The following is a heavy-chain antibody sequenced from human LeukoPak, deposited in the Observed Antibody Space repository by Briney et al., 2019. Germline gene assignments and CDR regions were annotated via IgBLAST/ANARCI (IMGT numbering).Heavy chain of an antibody. CDR1: GFTFSSYG. CDR3: AKDGCSSTSRGLCSFDP. V-gene: IGHV3-33*06. CDR2: IWYDGSNK. J-gene: IGHJ5*02. Sequence: GGSLRLSCAVSGFTFSSYGMHWVRQAPGKGLEWVAVIWYDGSNKYYADSVKGRFTISRDNSKNTLYLQMNSLRAEDTAVYYCAKDGCSSTSRGLCSFDPWGQGTLVTVSS. D-gene: IGHD2-2*01.